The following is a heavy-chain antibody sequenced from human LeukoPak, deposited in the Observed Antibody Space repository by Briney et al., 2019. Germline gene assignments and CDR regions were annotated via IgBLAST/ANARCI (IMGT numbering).Heavy chain of an antibody. Sequence: PGGSLRLSCVASGFTFSNYGISWVRQAPGKGLEWVSSISGSGDTTYYAASVEGRFTISRDNSKKTLYLHLSSLRAEDTAIYHCAKDRTGTTGADWFDPWGQGTLVTVSS. V-gene: IGHV3-23*01. CDR3: AKDRTGTTGADWFDP. D-gene: IGHD1-1*01. CDR2: ISGSGDTT. CDR1: GFTFSNYG. J-gene: IGHJ5*02.